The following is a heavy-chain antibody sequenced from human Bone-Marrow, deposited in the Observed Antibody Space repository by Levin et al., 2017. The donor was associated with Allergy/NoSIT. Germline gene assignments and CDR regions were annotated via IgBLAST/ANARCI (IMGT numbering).Heavy chain of an antibody. CDR1: GFTFSSYA. J-gene: IGHJ4*02. D-gene: IGHD6-13*01. V-gene: IGHV3-23*01. CDR2: MSASGHSS. Sequence: GGSLRLSCAASGFTFSSYALSWIRQAPGKGLEWVSTMSASGHSSYYADSVKGRFTISRDNSKNTLYLKMNSLRVEDTATYYCAKDHLSAAAGTVADYWRQGTLVTVSS. CDR3: AKDHLSAAAGTVADY.